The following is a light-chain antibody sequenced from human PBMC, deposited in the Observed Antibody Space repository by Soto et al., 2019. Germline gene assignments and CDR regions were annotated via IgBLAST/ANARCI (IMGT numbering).Light chain of an antibody. CDR2: GAS. Sequence: EIVLTQSPATLSLSPGERATLSCRASRSLSSSSLAWYQQKPGQAPRLIIYGASTRATGIPARFSGSGSGTEFTLTISSLQSEDFAVYYCQQYNKWPSTFGQGTKVDIK. J-gene: IGKJ1*01. CDR1: RSLSSS. V-gene: IGKV3-15*01. CDR3: QQYNKWPST.